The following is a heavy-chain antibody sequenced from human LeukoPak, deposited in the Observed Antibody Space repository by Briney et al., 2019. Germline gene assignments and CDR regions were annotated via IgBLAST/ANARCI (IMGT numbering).Heavy chain of an antibody. Sequence: ASVKVSCKASGGTFGSYEISWVRQAPGQGLEWMGWINPNSGGTNYAQKFQGWVTMTRDTSISTAYMELSRLRSDDTAVYYCARGEPSGSRGYYYYSMNVWGQGTTVTVSS. J-gene: IGHJ6*02. CDR2: INPNSGGT. D-gene: IGHD1-26*01. V-gene: IGHV1-2*04. CDR3: ARGEPSGSRGYYYYSMNV. CDR1: GGTFGSYE.